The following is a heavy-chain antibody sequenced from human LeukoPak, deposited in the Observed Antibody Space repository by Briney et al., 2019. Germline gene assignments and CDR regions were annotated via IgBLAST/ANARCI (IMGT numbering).Heavy chain of an antibody. D-gene: IGHD2-2*01. V-gene: IGHV3-23*01. CDR3: AKPEEIGYCSSTSCRDY. CDR1: GFTFSSYA. Sequence: PGGSLRLSYAASGFTFSSYAMSWVRQAPGKGLEWVSAISGSGGSTYYADSVKGRFTISRDNSKNTLYLQMNSLRAEDTAVYYCAKPEEIGYCSSTSCRDYWGQGTLVTVSS. J-gene: IGHJ4*02. CDR2: ISGSGGST.